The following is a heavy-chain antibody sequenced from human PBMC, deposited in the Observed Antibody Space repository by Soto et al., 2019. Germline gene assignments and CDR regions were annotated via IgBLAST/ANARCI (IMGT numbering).Heavy chain of an antibody. CDR3: ARVRGVILTLDYYYGMDV. V-gene: IGHV4-31*03. CDR2: IYYSGST. CDR1: GGSISSGGYY. D-gene: IGHD3-10*01. Sequence: QVQLQESGPGLVKPSQTLSLTCTVSGGSISSGGYYWSWIRQHPGKGLEWIGYIYYSGSTYYNPXXQSWGTIAVDXXKXQXXLKLSSVTAADTAVYYCARVRGVILTLDYYYGMDVWGQGTTVTVSS. J-gene: IGHJ6*02.